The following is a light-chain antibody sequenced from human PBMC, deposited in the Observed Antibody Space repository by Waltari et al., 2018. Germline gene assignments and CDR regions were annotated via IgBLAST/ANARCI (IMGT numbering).Light chain of an antibody. CDR2: LSR. J-gene: IGLJ2*01. CDR3: ATRDEGPTVV. V-gene: IGLV1-47*01. Sequence: QSVLTQPPSASGTPGQSVTISCSGSISNIGTHYVYWYQQLPGTAPKLLNDLSRQRPSGVPDLFSAAKSGTSASLAIIGVRCEDEAVYYCATRDEGPTVVCGGWTKLTVL. CDR1: ISNIGTHY.